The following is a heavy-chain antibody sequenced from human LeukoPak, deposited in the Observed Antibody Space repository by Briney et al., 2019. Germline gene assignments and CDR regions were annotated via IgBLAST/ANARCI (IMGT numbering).Heavy chain of an antibody. D-gene: IGHD1-26*01. Sequence: PGGSLRLSCAASGFTFSSYAMSWVRQAPGKGLEWVSAISDSGAGTYYADSVKGRFTISRDNSKNTLYLQMNSLRAEDTAVYYCARFLYGELGAFDIWGQGTMVTVSS. CDR2: ISDSGAGT. CDR3: ARFLYGELGAFDI. CDR1: GFTFSSYA. V-gene: IGHV3-23*01. J-gene: IGHJ3*02.